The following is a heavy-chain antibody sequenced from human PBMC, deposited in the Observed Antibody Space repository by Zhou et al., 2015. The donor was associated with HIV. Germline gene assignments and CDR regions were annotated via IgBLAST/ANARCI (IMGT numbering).Heavy chain of an antibody. Sequence: EVQVVESGGGLVQPGGSLRLSCAASAFTFNNYWMHWVRQVPGKGLVWVSRINEDGSRTNYADSAKGRFTISRDNAKNTVYLQMNSLRGEDTALYYCARGLFGASVGHDCWGQGNPGHRLL. V-gene: IGHV3-74*02. CDR2: INEDGSRT. J-gene: IGHJ4*02. CDR1: AFTFNNYW. CDR3: ARGLFGASVGHDC. D-gene: IGHD3-16*01.